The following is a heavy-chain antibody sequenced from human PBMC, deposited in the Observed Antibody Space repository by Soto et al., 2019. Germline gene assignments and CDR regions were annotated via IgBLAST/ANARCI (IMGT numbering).Heavy chain of an antibody. CDR1: IHLQEFW. D-gene: IGHD3-10*01. CDR3: AKDMGPSPRPPDSLDI. J-gene: IGHJ3*02. Sequence: QMQLAESGGKRVPTWEVPETLLCRLWIHLQEFWMHWVRQAPGKGLEWVATISHDGNKDYYADSVKGRFTVSRDNSRDTIYLEMNSVRADDTAVYYCAKDMGPSPRPPDSLDIWGQGTVVTVSS. V-gene: IGHV3-30*18. CDR2: ISHDGNKD.